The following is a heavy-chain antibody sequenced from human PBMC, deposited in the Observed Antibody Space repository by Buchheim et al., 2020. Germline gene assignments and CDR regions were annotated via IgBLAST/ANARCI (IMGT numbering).Heavy chain of an antibody. Sequence: QAQLVQSGAEVKKPGASVKVSCKTSGYPFTTYDINWVRQAPGQGLEWLGWMTPNSDSQGFAQKFRGRISMTRDTSTNTAYMELSGLTSEDTAVYYCARYSVDYTGGVFANWFGPWGQGTL. CDR2: MTPNSDSQ. CDR1: GYPFTTYD. CDR3: ARYSVDYTGGVFANWFGP. D-gene: IGHD3-3*01. V-gene: IGHV1-8*01. J-gene: IGHJ5*02.